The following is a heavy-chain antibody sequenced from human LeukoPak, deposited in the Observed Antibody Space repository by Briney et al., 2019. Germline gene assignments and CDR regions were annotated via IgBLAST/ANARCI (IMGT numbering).Heavy chain of an antibody. Sequence: GGSLRLSCAASGFTFSNAWMSWVRQAPGKGLEWVGRIKSKTDGGTTDYAAPVKGRFTISRDDSKNTLYLQTNSLKTEDTAVYYCTTDPVTDILTVDAFDIWGQGTMVTVSS. CDR2: IKSKTDGGTT. CDR3: TTDPVTDILTVDAFDI. CDR1: GFTFSNAW. D-gene: IGHD3-9*01. V-gene: IGHV3-15*01. J-gene: IGHJ3*02.